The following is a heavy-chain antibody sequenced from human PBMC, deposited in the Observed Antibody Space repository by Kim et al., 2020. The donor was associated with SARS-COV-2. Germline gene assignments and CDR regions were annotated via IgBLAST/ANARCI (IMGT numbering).Heavy chain of an antibody. D-gene: IGHD3-10*01. Sequence: VKGRFTISRDNAKNSLYLKMNSLRAEDTAVYYCAREGGFDSGSYLRWFDPWGQGTLVTVSS. CDR3: AREGGFDSGSYLRWFDP. V-gene: IGHV3-21*01. J-gene: IGHJ5*02.